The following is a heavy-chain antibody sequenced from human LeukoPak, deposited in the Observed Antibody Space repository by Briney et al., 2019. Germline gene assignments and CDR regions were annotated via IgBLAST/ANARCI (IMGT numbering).Heavy chain of an antibody. CDR3: ARVSSSRWELLGPPDPFDY. Sequence: GASVKVSCKASGGTFSSYAISWVRQAPGQGLEWMGGIIPIFGTANYAQRFQGRVTITADESTSTAYMELSSLRSEDTAVYYCARVSSSRWELLGPPDPFDYWGQGTLVTVSS. CDR2: IIPIFGTA. D-gene: IGHD1-26*01. J-gene: IGHJ4*02. V-gene: IGHV1-69*13. CDR1: GGTFSSYA.